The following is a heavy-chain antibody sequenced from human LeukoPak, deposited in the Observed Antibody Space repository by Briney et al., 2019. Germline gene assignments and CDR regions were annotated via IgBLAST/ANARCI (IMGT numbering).Heavy chain of an antibody. V-gene: IGHV3-43*02. D-gene: IGHD3-16*01. CDR1: GFTFDDYA. CDR3: AKDFGDAFDI. Sequence: GGSLRLSCAASGFTFDDYAMHWVRQGPGKGLERVSLIRGDGRSTYYADSVKGRFTISRDNSKNSLYLQMNSLRTEDTALYYCAKDFGDAFDIWGQGTMVTVSS. CDR2: IRGDGRST. J-gene: IGHJ3*02.